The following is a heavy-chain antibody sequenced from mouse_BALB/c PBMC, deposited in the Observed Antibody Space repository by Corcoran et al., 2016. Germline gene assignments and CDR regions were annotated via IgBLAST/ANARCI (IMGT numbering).Heavy chain of an antibody. CDR2: INTYTGEP. CDR3: AREPYAMDY. J-gene: IGHJ4*01. CDR1: GYTFTNYG. V-gene: IGHV9-1*02. Sequence: QIQLVQSGPELKKPGETVKISCQASGYTFTNYGMNWVKQAPGKGLKWMGWINTYTGEPTFADDFKGRFAFSLETSASTAYLQINNLKNEDMATYFCAREPYAMDYWGQGTSVTISS.